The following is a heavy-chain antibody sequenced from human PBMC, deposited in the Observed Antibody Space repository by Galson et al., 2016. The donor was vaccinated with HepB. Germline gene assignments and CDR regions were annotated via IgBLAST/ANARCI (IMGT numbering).Heavy chain of an antibody. CDR1: GFSFGEYA. CDR3: TRVNVINTIRRRFDN. V-gene: IGHV3-49*03. J-gene: IGHJ4*02. D-gene: IGHD5-24*01. CDR2: IRSKTYGGTT. Sequence: SLRLSCAASGFSFGEYAMSWLRQAPGKGLEWVGLIRSKTYGGTTEYAASVKGRFTISRDDSKSIAYLQMNSLKTEDTAVYYCTRVNVINTIRRRFDNWGQGTLVTVSS.